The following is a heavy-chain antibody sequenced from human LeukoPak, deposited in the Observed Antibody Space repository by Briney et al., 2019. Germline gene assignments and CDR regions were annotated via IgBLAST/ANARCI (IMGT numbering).Heavy chain of an antibody. CDR1: GGSFSGYY. V-gene: IGHV4-34*01. D-gene: IGHD3-10*01. Sequence: PSETLSLTCAVYGGSFSGYYWSWIRQPPGKGLEWIGEINHSGSTNYNPSLKSRVTISVDTSKNQFSLKLSSVTAADTAVYYCAREYYYGSGSYNHWGQGSLVTVSS. J-gene: IGHJ5*02. CDR3: AREYYYGSGSYNH. CDR2: INHSGST.